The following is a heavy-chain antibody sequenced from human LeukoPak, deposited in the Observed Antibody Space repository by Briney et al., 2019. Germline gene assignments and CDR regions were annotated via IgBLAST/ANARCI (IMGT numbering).Heavy chain of an antibody. CDR1: GFTFSDYN. J-gene: IGHJ6*02. CDR2: ISSSGFSG. D-gene: IGHD3-16*01. V-gene: IGHV3-11*01. CDR3: ARKILITFGPNSHPMDV. Sequence: PGGSLRLSCAASGFTFSDYNMNWIRQAPGKGLEWVANISSSGFSGDYAHSVRGRFIISRDNVKNTLSLQMNSLRAGDTAVYYCARKILITFGPNSHPMDVWGQGTPVTVS.